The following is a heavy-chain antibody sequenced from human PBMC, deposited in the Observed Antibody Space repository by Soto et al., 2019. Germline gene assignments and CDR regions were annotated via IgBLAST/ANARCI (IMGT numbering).Heavy chain of an antibody. V-gene: IGHV5-51*01. J-gene: IGHJ6*02. CDR1: GYIFTNYW. Sequence: GEALKISWKGSGYIFTNYWIGWVRQMPGRGLEWMGIIHHDDSDTKYNPSFQGQVTFSADKSITTAYLHWSSLKASDTAIYYCARSPVVAAIDYYGMDXWGQGTTVTVS. D-gene: IGHD2-15*01. CDR3: ARSPVVAAIDYYGMDX. CDR2: IHHDDSDT.